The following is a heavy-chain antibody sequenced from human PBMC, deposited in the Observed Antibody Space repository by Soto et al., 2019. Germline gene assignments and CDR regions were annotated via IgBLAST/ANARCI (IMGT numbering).Heavy chain of an antibody. J-gene: IGHJ4*02. CDR3: ARSVGVTTLSYLDF. V-gene: IGHV1-69*01. Sequence: QVHLVQSGAEVKKPGSSVKVSCKASGGTFSSHGISWVRQVPGQGLEWMGGIIPMFGTATSTQNFQGRLTIPADESTSTAYIEWSSLTSEDTAVYFCARSVGVTTLSYLDFWGQGTLVTVSS. D-gene: IGHD2-21*01. CDR2: IIPMFGTA. CDR1: GGTFSSHG.